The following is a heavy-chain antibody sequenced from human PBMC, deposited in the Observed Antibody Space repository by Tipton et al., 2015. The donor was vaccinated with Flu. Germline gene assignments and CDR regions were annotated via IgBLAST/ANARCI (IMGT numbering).Heavy chain of an antibody. Sequence: TLSLTCTVSGGSISGYYWTWIRQPPGKGLEWIGYIYYSESTNYNPSLKSRVTISVDTSKNQFSLKLSSVTAADTAVYYCAREGGYSTGFSRIDTWGQGTLVIVSS. CDR3: AREGGYSTGFSRIDT. V-gene: IGHV4-59*01. CDR1: GGSISGYY. J-gene: IGHJ5*02. CDR2: IYYSEST. D-gene: IGHD2-8*02.